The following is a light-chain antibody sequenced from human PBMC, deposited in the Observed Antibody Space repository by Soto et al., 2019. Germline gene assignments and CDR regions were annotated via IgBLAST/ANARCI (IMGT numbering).Light chain of an antibody. Sequence: DIQMTQSPSTLSASVGDRVTITCRASQSIANWLAWYQQKPGKAPKLLIYDASSLARGVPSRFSGSGSGTECTLTIISLQSDDFATYYCQQYNTYETFGQGTKLEIK. CDR1: QSIANW. CDR2: DAS. J-gene: IGKJ2*01. V-gene: IGKV1-5*01. CDR3: QQYNTYET.